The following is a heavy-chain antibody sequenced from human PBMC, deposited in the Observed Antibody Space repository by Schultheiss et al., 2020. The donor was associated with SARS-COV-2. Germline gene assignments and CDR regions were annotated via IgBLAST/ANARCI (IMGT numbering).Heavy chain of an antibody. CDR2: IWYDGSNK. CDR3: ARDFIDDYGSGSAHFDY. Sequence: GGSLRLSCAASGFTFSSYGMHWVRQAPGKGLEWVAVIWYDGSNKYYADSVKGRFTISRDNSKNTLYLQMNSLRAEDTAVYYCARDFIDDYGSGSAHFDYWGQGTLVTVSS. CDR1: GFTFSSYG. V-gene: IGHV3-33*08. D-gene: IGHD3-10*01. J-gene: IGHJ4*02.